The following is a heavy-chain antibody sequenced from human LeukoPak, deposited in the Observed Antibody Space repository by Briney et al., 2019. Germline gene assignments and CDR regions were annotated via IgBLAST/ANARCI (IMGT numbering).Heavy chain of an antibody. J-gene: IGHJ5*02. V-gene: IGHV4-34*01. CDR3: ARPNYYPSWFDP. D-gene: IGHD3-10*01. CDR1: GGSFSGYY. CDR2: INHSGST. Sequence: SETLSLTCAVYGGSFSGYYWSWIRQPPGKGLEWIGEINHSGSTNYNPSLKSRVTISVDTSKNQFSLKLSSVTAADAAVYYCARPNYYPSWFDPWGQGTLVTVSS.